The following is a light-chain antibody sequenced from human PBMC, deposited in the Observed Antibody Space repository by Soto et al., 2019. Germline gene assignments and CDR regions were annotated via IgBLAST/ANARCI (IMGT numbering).Light chain of an antibody. CDR2: GAS. Sequence: EIVLTQSPGTLSLSPGERATLSCRASQSVSSSYLAWYQQKTGQAPRLLIYGASNRATGIPDRFSGSGSGTDFTLTISRLEPEDFAVYFCQQYGRSPFTFGPGTKVDIK. CDR1: QSVSSSY. V-gene: IGKV3-20*01. CDR3: QQYGRSPFT. J-gene: IGKJ3*01.